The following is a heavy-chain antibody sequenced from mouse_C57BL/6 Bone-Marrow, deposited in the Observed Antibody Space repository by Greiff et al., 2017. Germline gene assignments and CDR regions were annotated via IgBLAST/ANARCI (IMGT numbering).Heavy chain of an antibody. CDR2: ISSGSSTI. CDR3: ARRRWFDD. CDR1: GFTFSDYG. J-gene: IGHJ2*01. D-gene: IGHD1-1*02. Sequence: EVKLMESGGGLVKPGGSLKLSCAASGFTFSDYGMHWVRQAPEKGLEWVAYISSGSSTIYYADTVKGRFTISRDNAKNTLFLQMTSLRSEDTAMYYCARRRWFDDWGQGTTLTVSS. V-gene: IGHV5-17*01.